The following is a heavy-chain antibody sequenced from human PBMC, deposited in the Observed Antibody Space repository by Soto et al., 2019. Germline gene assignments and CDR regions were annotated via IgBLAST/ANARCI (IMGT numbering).Heavy chain of an antibody. V-gene: IGHV1-69*13. CDR3: ASRTYTGSYYEGNWFDP. Sequence: SVKVSCKASGGTFSSYAISWVRQAPGQGLEWMGGIIPIFGTANYAQTFQGRVTINADESTSTAYMELRSLRSEDTAVYYCASRTYTGSYYEGNWFDPWGQGTRVTVSS. D-gene: IGHD1-26*01. CDR1: GGTFSSYA. J-gene: IGHJ5*02. CDR2: IIPIFGTA.